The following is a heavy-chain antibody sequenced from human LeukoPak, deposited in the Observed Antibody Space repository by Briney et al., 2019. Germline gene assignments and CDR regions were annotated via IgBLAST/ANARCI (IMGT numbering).Heavy chain of an antibody. J-gene: IGHJ4*02. CDR1: GFTFSGYG. CDR3: ARSEVSTTLLDY. D-gene: IGHD5/OR15-5a*01. V-gene: IGHV3-33*01. CDR2: IWYDGSKR. Sequence: PGGSLRLSCTASGFTFSGYGMHWVRQAPGKGLEWVAIIWYDGSKRYYADSVKGRFTISRDNFKNTLYLEMNTLRAEDTAMYYCARSEVSTTLLDYRGQGTLVTVSS.